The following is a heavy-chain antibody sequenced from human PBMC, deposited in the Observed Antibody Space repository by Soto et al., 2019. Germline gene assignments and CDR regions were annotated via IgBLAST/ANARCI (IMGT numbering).Heavy chain of an antibody. CDR1: GGSISSYY. CDR3: ARDMERGNDAFDI. Sequence: QVQLQESGPGLVKPSETLSLTCTVSGGSISSYYWSWIRQPPGKGLEWIGYIYYSGSTNYNPSLRRRVTIAVDTAKNQFSLKLSSVTAADTAVYYCARDMERGNDAFDIWGQGTMVTVSS. V-gene: IGHV4-59*01. J-gene: IGHJ3*02. CDR2: IYYSGST. D-gene: IGHD1-1*01.